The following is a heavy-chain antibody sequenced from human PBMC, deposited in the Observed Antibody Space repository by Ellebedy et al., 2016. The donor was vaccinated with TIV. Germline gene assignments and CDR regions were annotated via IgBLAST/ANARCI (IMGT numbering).Heavy chain of an antibody. Sequence: GESLKISCAASGFSFRSYWMSWVRQAPGKGLEWVANIYQDGGVQYYVDSVKGRFTISRDNADNSLFLQMNSLRAEDTAVYYCARRASYGDYAVQVNPWFDPWGQGTLVTVSS. CDR2: IYQDGGVQ. J-gene: IGHJ5*02. CDR1: GFSFRSYW. D-gene: IGHD4-17*01. V-gene: IGHV3-7*01. CDR3: ARRASYGDYAVQVNPWFDP.